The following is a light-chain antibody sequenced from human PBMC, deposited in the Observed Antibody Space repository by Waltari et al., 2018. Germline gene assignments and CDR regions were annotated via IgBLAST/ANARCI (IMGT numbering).Light chain of an antibody. J-gene: IGKJ1*01. V-gene: IGKV1-5*03. CDR3: QQFNSFPWT. CDR1: QTISSW. CDR2: KAS. Sequence: DIQMTQSPSSLSASVGDRVTITCRASQTISSWLAWYQQKPGKAPKRPIYKASTLESGVPSRFSGSGSGTEFTLTISSLQPGDFATYYCQQFNSFPWTFGHGTKVEIK.